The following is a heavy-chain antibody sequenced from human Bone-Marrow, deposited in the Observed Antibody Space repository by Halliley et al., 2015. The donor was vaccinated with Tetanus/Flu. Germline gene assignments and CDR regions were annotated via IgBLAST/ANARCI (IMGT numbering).Heavy chain of an antibody. D-gene: IGHD3-10*01. Sequence: SLRLSCVASGFTVSSHWMHWVRRSPGKGLEWVSRINTDGTTTSYAESVIGRFTISRDTAKNTCYLEMSSLRVEDSAVYYCARKSTTGVGSKRFNGLDVWGQGTTVTVSS. J-gene: IGHJ6*02. CDR2: INTDGTTT. CDR3: ARKSTTGVGSKRFNGLDV. CDR1: GFTVSSHW. V-gene: IGHV3-74*01.